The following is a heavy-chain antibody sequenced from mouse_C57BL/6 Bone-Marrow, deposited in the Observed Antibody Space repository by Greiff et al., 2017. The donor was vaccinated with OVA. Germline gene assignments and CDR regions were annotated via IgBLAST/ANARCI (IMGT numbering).Heavy chain of an antibody. CDR3: TRGYYFDY. J-gene: IGHJ2*01. CDR1: GYTFTSYT. Sequence: QVQLQQSGAELARPGASVKMSCKASGYTFTSYTIHWVKQRTGQGLEWIGYIDPTSDYTNYNQKFKGKATLTADKSSSTAYMELSSLTSEDSAVYYCTRGYYFDYWGQGTTLTVSS. V-gene: IGHV1-4*01. CDR2: IDPTSDYT.